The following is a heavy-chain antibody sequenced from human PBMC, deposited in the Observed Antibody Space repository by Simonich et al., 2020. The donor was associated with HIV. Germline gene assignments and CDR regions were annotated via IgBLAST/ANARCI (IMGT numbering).Heavy chain of an antibody. J-gene: IGHJ3*02. Sequence: QVQLQQWGAGLLKPSETLSLTCAVYSGSFSGYYWSWIRQPPGKGLEWIGEINHSGRTNYNPSLKSRVTISVDTSKNQFSLKLSSVTAADTAVYYCARRLSKLSRNQRPDAFDIWGQGTMVTVSS. CDR1: SGSFSGYY. CDR3: ARRLSKLSRNQRPDAFDI. CDR2: INHSGRT. D-gene: IGHD5-18*01. V-gene: IGHV4-34*01.